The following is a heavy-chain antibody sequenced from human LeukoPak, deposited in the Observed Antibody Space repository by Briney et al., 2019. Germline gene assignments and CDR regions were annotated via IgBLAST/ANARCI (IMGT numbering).Heavy chain of an antibody. CDR3: ARDYFRSSDY. Sequence: GGSLRLSCAASGFTFSTSWMLWVRQAPGEGLVWVSNINTDGSSTSYAGSVKSRFTISRDNAKNTLYLQMNSLRAEDAAIYYCARDYFRSSDYWGQGTLVTVSS. CDR1: GFTFSTSW. V-gene: IGHV3-74*01. J-gene: IGHJ4*02. CDR2: INTDGSST. D-gene: IGHD2/OR15-2a*01.